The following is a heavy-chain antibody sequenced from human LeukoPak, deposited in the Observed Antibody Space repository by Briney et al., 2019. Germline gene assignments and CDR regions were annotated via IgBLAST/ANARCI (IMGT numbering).Heavy chain of an antibody. Sequence: GASVKVSCKASGGTFSSYAISWVQQAPGQGLEWMGGIIPIFGTANYAQKFQGRVTTTADESTSTAYMELSSLRSEDTAVYYCARDQVSTIVRGYFDYWGQGTLVTVSS. D-gene: IGHD5/OR15-5a*01. CDR1: GGTFSSYA. CDR2: IIPIFGTA. CDR3: ARDQVSTIVRGYFDY. J-gene: IGHJ4*02. V-gene: IGHV1-69*13.